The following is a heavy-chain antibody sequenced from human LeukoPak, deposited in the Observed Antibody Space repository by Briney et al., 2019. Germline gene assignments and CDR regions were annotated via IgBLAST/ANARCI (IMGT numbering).Heavy chain of an antibody. D-gene: IGHD7-27*01. J-gene: IGHJ4*02. CDR3: ARGPRNWGFDDY. CDR1: GHTFTSY. Sequence: ASVKVSCKASGHTFTSYVNWVRQATGQGLEWMGWMNPNKGNTGYAQKFQGRVTMTRNTSISTAYMELSSLRSEDTAVYYCARGPRNWGFDDYWGQGTLVTVSS. CDR2: MNPNKGNT. V-gene: IGHV1-8*01.